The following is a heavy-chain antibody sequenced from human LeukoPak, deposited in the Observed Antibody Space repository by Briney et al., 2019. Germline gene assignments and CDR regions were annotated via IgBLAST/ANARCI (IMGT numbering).Heavy chain of an antibody. CDR3: VRALYCSGGSCYDGALDY. Sequence: ASVKVSCKASGYIFTSYGITWVRQAPGQGLEWMGWITAYNGNTKYAQNLQGRVALATDTSTSTAYMELRSLRSDDTAVYYCVRALYCSGGSCYDGALDYWGQGTLVTVSS. CDR1: GYIFTSYG. CDR2: ITAYNGNT. D-gene: IGHD2-15*01. V-gene: IGHV1-18*01. J-gene: IGHJ4*02.